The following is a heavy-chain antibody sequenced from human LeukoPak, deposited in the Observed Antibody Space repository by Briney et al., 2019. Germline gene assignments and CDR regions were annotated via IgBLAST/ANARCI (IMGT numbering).Heavy chain of an antibody. D-gene: IGHD1-26*01. CDR2: ISGSGGST. V-gene: IGHV3-23*01. J-gene: IGHJ4*02. Sequence: GGSLRLSCAASGFTFSSYGMSWVRQAPGKGLEWVSSISGSGGSTYYADSVKGRFTISRDNSKNTLYLQMNSLRAEDTSVYYCARSPGILGTNYFDYWGQGTLVTVSS. CDR3: ARSPGILGTNYFDY. CDR1: GFTFSSYG.